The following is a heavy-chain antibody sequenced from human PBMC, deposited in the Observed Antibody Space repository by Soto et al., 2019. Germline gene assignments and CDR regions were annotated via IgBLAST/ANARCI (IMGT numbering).Heavy chain of an antibody. V-gene: IGHV5-10-1*01. J-gene: IGHJ6*02. D-gene: IGHD3-10*01. Sequence: GESLKISCKGSGYSFTSYWISWVRQMPGKGLEWMGRIDPSDSYTNYSPSFQGHVTVSADKSISTAYLQWSSLKASDTAMYYCATSQYYYGSGSFPNYGMDVWGQGTTVTVSS. CDR3: ATSQYYYGSGSFPNYGMDV. CDR2: IDPSDSYT. CDR1: GYSFTSYW.